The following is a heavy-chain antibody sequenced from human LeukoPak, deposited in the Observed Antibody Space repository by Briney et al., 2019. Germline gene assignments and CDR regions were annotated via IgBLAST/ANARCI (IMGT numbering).Heavy chain of an antibody. CDR1: GYTFTSYG. Sequence: ASVKVSCKASGYTFTSYGISWVRQAPGQGLEWMGWMNPNSGNTGYAQKFQGRVTMTRNTSISTAYMELSSLRSEDTAVYYCARTPYLEWELNGGFDLWGQGTLVTVSS. CDR2: MNPNSGNT. V-gene: IGHV1-8*02. J-gene: IGHJ5*02. CDR3: ARTPYLEWELNGGFDL. D-gene: IGHD1-26*01.